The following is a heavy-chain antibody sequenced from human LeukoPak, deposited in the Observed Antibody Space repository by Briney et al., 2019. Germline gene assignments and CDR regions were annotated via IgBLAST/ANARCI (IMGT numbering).Heavy chain of an antibody. J-gene: IGHJ1*01. CDR1: GFTFSSYE. V-gene: IGHV3-48*03. Sequence: PGGSLRLSCAASGFTFSSYEMNWVRQAPGKGLEWVSYISNSGTAIYYADSVKGRFTISRDNAKSSLYLQMNSLSAEDTAVYYCARAGYSMDTEYFQHWGQGTLVTVSS. D-gene: IGHD5-18*01. CDR2: ISNSGTAI. CDR3: ARAGYSMDTEYFQH.